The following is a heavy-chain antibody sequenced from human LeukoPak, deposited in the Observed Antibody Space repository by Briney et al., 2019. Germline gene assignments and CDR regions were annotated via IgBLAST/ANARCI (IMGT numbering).Heavy chain of an antibody. D-gene: IGHD4-17*01. CDR3: ASYYGHYTRNWMDT. Sequence: GASVKVSCKASGYTFTDYYMHWVRQAPGQGLEWMGWIHPKSGDTKSAQRFQGRVTMTRDTSISTAYMELTRLTSDDTAVYYCASYYGHYTRNWMDTWGQGTLVTVSS. CDR1: GYTFTDYY. CDR2: IHPKSGDT. V-gene: IGHV1-2*02. J-gene: IGHJ5*02.